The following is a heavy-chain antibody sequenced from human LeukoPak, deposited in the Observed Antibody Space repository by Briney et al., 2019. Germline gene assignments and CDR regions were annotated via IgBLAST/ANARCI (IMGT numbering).Heavy chain of an antibody. J-gene: IGHJ6*03. Sequence: ASVKVSCKASGYTFTGHYIHWVRQAPGQGLEWMGWIHPNTGGTKYAQKFQSRVTMTRDTSISTAYMELSSLRSEDTAVYYCASWTAGHYYYMDVWGKGTTVTVSS. D-gene: IGHD1-1*01. CDR1: GYTFTGHY. V-gene: IGHV1-2*02. CDR2: IHPNTGGT. CDR3: ASWTAGHYYYMDV.